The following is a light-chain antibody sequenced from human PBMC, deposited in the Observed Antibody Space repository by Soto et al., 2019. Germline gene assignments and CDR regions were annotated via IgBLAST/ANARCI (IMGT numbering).Light chain of an antibody. V-gene: IGLV2-14*01. Sequence: QSALTQPASGSGSPGQSITISCTGTSSDVGGYNYVSWYQQHPGKAPKLMIYDVSNRPSGVSNRFSGSKSGYTASLTISGLQAEDEADYYCSSYTSSSTYVFGTGTKLTLL. CDR1: SSDVGGYNY. CDR2: DVS. J-gene: IGLJ1*01. CDR3: SSYTSSSTYV.